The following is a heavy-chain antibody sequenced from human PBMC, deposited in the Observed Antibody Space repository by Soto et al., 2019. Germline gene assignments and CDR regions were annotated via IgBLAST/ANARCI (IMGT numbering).Heavy chain of an antibody. J-gene: IGHJ4*02. V-gene: IGHV3-30*18. CDR2: ISYDGSNK. Sequence: QVQLVESGGGVVQPGRSLRLSCAASGFTFSSYGMHWVRQAPGKGLEWVAVISYDGSNKYYADSVKGRFTISSDNAKNTLYLQMNSLRAEDTAVYYCAKDGEAAAVDYWGEGTLVTVSS. D-gene: IGHD3-10*01. CDR3: AKDGEAAAVDY. CDR1: GFTFSSYG.